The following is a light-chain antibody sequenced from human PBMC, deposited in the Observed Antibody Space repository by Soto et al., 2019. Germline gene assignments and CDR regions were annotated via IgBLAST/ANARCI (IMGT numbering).Light chain of an antibody. CDR1: SSDIGNYNF. CDR3: SSYAYGSTLGV. CDR2: EVN. V-gene: IGLV2-23*02. Sequence: QSALTQPASVSGSPGQSITISCTGTSSDIGNYNFVSWFQQHPDKAPKLMIYEVNKRPSGVPNRFSGSKSGNTASLTISGLQPEDEADYYCSSYAYGSTLGVFGGGTKLTVL. J-gene: IGLJ3*02.